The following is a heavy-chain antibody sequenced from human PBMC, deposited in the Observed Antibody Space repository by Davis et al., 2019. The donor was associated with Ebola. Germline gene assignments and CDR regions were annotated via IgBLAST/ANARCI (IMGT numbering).Heavy chain of an antibody. CDR2: IRYDANNK. Sequence: GGSLRLSCAASGFTFSSYGMHWVRQAPGKGLEWVAFIRYDANNKYHADSVKGRFTISRDNSKNTLYLQMNSLRAEDTAVYYCAKVVVVTARPYFDYWGQGTLVTVSS. J-gene: IGHJ4*02. D-gene: IGHD2-21*02. CDR3: AKVVVVTARPYFDY. V-gene: IGHV3-30*02. CDR1: GFTFSSYG.